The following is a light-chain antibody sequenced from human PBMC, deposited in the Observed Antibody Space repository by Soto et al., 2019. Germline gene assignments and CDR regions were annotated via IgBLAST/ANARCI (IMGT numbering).Light chain of an antibody. Sequence: QSVLTQPASVSVSPGQSITISCTGTSSDVGGYNYVSWYQQHPGKAPKLMIYEVSNRPSGVSNRFSGSKSGNTASLTISGLQAEDEADYYCSSYTSSSPLVFGTGTKVTVL. CDR3: SSYTSSSPLV. V-gene: IGLV2-14*01. CDR1: SSDVGGYNY. CDR2: EVS. J-gene: IGLJ1*01.